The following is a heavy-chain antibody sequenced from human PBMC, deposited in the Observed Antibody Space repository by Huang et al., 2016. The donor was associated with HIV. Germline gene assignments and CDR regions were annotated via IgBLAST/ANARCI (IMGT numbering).Heavy chain of an antibody. D-gene: IGHD6-13*01. CDR1: GFTFGSYG. J-gene: IGHJ4*02. Sequence: VQLVESGGGVVQPGRSRRISFAASGFTFGSYGMHWVRLAQGKGLEWGACISYDAKEKYKADSVKGRFSISRDNSKTTVYLQLNSLRLEDTAVYYCAKGGSAAAVLDFWGQGTLVTVSS. CDR3: AKGGSAAAVLDF. CDR2: ISYDAKEK. V-gene: IGHV3-30*18.